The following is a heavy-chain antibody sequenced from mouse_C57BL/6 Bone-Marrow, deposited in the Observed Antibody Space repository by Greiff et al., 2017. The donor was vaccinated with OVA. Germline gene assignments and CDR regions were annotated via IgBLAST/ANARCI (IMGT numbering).Heavy chain of an antibody. V-gene: IGHV14-4*01. CDR1: GFNIKDDY. CDR3: TFYGYYFAY. CDR2: IDPENGDT. Sequence: VQLQQPGAELVRPGASVKLSCTASGFNIKDDYMHWVKQRPEQGLEWIGWIDPENGDTEYASKFQGKATITADTSSNTAYLQLSSLTSEDTAVYYCTFYGYYFAYWGQGTLVTVSA. J-gene: IGHJ3*01. D-gene: IGHD2-3*01.